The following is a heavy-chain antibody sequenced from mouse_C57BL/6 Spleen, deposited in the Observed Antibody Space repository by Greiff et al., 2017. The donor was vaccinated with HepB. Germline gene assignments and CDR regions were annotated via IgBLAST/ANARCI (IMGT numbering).Heavy chain of an antibody. CDR2: ISDGGSYT. CDR3: ARDADGYFDV. J-gene: IGHJ1*03. Sequence: EVQLQQSGGGLVKPGGSLKLSCAASGFTFSSYAMSWVRQTPEKRLEWVATISDGGSYTYYPDNVKGRFTISRDNAKNNLYLQMSHLKSEDTAMYYCARDADGYFDVWGTGTTVTVSS. V-gene: IGHV5-4*01. CDR1: GFTFSSYA.